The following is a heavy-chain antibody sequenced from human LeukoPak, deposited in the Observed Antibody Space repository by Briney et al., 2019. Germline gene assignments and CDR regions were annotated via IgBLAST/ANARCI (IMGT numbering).Heavy chain of an antibody. CDR2: IKQDGSEQ. D-gene: IGHD2-2*01. V-gene: IGHV3-7*01. CDR3: ARRGTIGVPVSWFVP. J-gene: IGHJ5*02. CDR1: GFTFSSYG. Sequence: PGGSLRLSCAASGFTFSSYGMSWVRQAPGKGLEWVANIKQDGSEQYYLDSLEGRFTIYRDNAKNSLYLKINSLRAEGTALYCCARRGTIGVPVSWFVPWGEGTLVIVSS.